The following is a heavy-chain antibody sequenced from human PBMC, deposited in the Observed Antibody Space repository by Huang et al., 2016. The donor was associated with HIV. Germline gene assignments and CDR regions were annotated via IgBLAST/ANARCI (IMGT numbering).Heavy chain of an antibody. V-gene: IGHV1-18*04. J-gene: IGHJ6*02. Sequence: QVHLVQSGVDVKKPGASVKVSCKASDYTFTTYGVSWVRQAPGQGLAWIGWINTYNGNTNYAQKFQGRVTMTTDKSTNTAYMELGSLRYDDTAVYYCARDRVPAVRYYYGMDVWGQGTTVTVTS. CDR2: INTYNGNT. D-gene: IGHD3-16*02. CDR1: DYTFTTYG. CDR3: ARDRVPAVRYYYGMDV.